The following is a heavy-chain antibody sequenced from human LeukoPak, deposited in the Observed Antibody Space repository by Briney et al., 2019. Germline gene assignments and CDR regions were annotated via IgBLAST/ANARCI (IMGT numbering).Heavy chain of an antibody. J-gene: IGHJ4*02. D-gene: IGHD1-1*01. CDR3: ARDPKYNWNDFFDY. V-gene: IGHV1-18*01. CDR2: ISAYNGNT. Sequence: ASVKVSCKASGYTFTSYGISWVRQAPGQGLEWMGWISAYNGNTNYAQKLRGRVTMTTDTSTSTAYMELRSLRSDDTAVYYCARDPKYNWNDFFDYWGQGTLVTVSS. CDR1: GYTFTSYG.